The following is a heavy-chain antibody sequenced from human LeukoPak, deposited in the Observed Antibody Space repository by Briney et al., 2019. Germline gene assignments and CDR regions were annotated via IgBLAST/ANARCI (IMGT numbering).Heavy chain of an antibody. CDR3: ARHMYSSSWYRRHYYMDV. Sequence: PSETLSLTCTVSGGSISSSSYYWGWIRQPPGKGLEWIGSIYYSGSTYYNPSLKSRVTISVDTSKNQFSLRLSSVTAADTAVYYCARHMYSSSWYRRHYYMDVWGKGTTVTVSS. D-gene: IGHD6-13*01. CDR1: GGSISSSSYY. V-gene: IGHV4-39*01. J-gene: IGHJ6*03. CDR2: IYYSGST.